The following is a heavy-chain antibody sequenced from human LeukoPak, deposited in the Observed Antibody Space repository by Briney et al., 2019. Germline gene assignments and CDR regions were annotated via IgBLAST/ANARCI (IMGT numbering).Heavy chain of an antibody. V-gene: IGHV1-69*04. CDR1: GGTFSSSA. J-gene: IGHJ4*02. CDR2: IIPILGIA. D-gene: IGHD3-22*01. Sequence: SVKVSCKASGGTFSSSAISWVRQAPGQGLEWMGKIIPILGIANYAQKFQGRVTITADKSTRTAYMVVSSLRSEDTAVYYCARSYYYESSGYYYYPYWGQGTLVTVSS. CDR3: ARSYYYESSGYYYYPY.